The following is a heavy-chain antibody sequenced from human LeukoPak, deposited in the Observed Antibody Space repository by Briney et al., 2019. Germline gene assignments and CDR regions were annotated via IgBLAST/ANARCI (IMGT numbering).Heavy chain of an antibody. J-gene: IGHJ4*02. CDR1: GGSISADY. CDR2: YYPNGNT. D-gene: IGHD5-24*01. Sequence: SEALSLTCSVSGGSISADYWIWIRQPAGKGLEYIGRYYPNGNTNYNPSLQSRVTMSVDTSKNQFSLELRSVTAADTAVYYCASSILRDGYKGIDYWGQGTLVTVSS. V-gene: IGHV4-4*07. CDR3: ASSILRDGYKGIDY.